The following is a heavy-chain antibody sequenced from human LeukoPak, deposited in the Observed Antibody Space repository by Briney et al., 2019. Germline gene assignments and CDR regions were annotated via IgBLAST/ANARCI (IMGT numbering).Heavy chain of an antibody. CDR1: GFTFSSYA. J-gene: IGHJ4*02. CDR2: ISGSGGST. CDR3: ARALSDSGGFQAYFDY. V-gene: IGHV3-23*01. D-gene: IGHD2-15*01. Sequence: GGSLRLSCAASGFTFSSYAMSWVRQAPGKGLEWVSAISGSGGSTYYADSVKGRFTISRDNSKNTLYLQMNSLRAEDTAVYYCARALSDSGGFQAYFDYWGQGTLVTVSS.